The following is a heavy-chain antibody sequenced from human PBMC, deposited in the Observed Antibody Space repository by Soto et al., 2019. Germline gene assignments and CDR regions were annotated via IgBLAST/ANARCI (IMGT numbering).Heavy chain of an antibody. V-gene: IGHV3-30-3*01. J-gene: IGHJ1*01. Sequence: QVQLVESGGGVVQPGRSLRLSCAASGFTFSSYAMHWVRQAPGKGLEWVAVISYDGSNKYYADSVKGRFTISRDNSKNTLYLQMNSLRAEDTAVYYCAICPWGRYDSSGYDYFQHWGQGTLVTVSS. CDR2: ISYDGSNK. CDR3: AICPWGRYDSSGYDYFQH. CDR1: GFTFSSYA. D-gene: IGHD3-22*01.